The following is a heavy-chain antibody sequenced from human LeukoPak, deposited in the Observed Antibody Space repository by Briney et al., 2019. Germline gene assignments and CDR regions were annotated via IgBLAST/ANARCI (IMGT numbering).Heavy chain of an antibody. J-gene: IGHJ6*02. CDR2: INHSGST. D-gene: IGHD3-3*01. Sequence: SETLSLTCAVYGGSFSGYYWSWIRQPPVKGLEWIGEINHSGSTNYNPSLKSRVTISVDTSKNQFSLKLSSVTAADTAVYYCARLRVVTQTYYYYGMDVWGQGTTVTVSS. V-gene: IGHV4-34*01. CDR3: ARLRVVTQTYYYYGMDV. CDR1: GGSFSGYY.